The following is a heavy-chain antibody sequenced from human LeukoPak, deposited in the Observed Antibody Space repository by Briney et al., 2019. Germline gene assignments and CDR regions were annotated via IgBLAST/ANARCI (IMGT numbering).Heavy chain of an antibody. Sequence: GGSLRLSCAPSGFTFSSHGMHWVRQAPGKGLEWVAIISNDGSRKYYAHSVEGRFTISRDNSKNTLYLQKNSLRADDTAIYYCAKSMTLQWRGFFDLWGRGTHVTVSS. CDR3: AKSMTLQWRGFFDL. D-gene: IGHD6-19*01. CDR2: ISNDGSRK. J-gene: IGHJ2*01. CDR1: GFTFSSHG. V-gene: IGHV3-30*18.